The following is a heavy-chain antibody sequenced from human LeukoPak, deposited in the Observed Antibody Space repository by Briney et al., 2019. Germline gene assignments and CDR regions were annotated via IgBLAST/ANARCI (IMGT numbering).Heavy chain of an antibody. D-gene: IGHD3-3*01. CDR3: AKAITIFGVVTLGTAEYFQH. Sequence: PGGSLRLSCAASGFTFSSYAMSWVCQAPGKGLEWVSTISASGGSTYYADSVKGRFTISRDNSKNTLYLQMNSLRVEDTAVYYCAKAITIFGVVTLGTAEYFQHWGQGTLVTVSS. CDR2: ISASGGST. J-gene: IGHJ1*01. V-gene: IGHV3-23*01. CDR1: GFTFSSYA.